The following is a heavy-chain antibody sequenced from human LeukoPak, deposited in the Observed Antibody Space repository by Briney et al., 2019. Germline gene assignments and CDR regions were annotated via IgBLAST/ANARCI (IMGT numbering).Heavy chain of an antibody. V-gene: IGHV3-74*01. CDR1: GFSFSGHW. CDR2: ISPTGSTT. CDR3: ARGHNRNCPGLTF. Sequence: GGSLRLSCTASGFSFSGHWMHWARQLPGKGLVWVSRISPTGSTTSYADSVKGRFTVSRDNAKNTLYLQVNNLRAEDTAVYCCARGHNRNCPGLTFWAQEPLPTVPS. J-gene: IGHJ4*02. D-gene: IGHD1-1*01.